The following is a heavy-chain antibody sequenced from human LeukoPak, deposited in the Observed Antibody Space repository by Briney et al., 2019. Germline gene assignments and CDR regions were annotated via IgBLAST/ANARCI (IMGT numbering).Heavy chain of an antibody. Sequence: PSETLSLTCAVYGGSFSGYYWSWIRQPPGKGLEWIGEINHSGSTNYNPSLKSRVTISVDTSKNQFSLKLSSVTAADTAVYYCARGSYYYGSGSCYNVVRIPFDPWGQGTLVTVSS. CDR1: GGSFSGYY. CDR3: ARGSYYYGSGSCYNVVRIPFDP. D-gene: IGHD3-10*01. V-gene: IGHV4-34*01. CDR2: INHSGST. J-gene: IGHJ5*02.